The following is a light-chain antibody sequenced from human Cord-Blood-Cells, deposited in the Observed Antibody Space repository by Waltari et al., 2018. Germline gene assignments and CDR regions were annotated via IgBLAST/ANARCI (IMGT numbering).Light chain of an antibody. J-gene: IGKJ4*01. CDR2: AAS. CDR1: QSISSY. CDR3: QQSYSTPRT. Sequence: DIQMTQSPSSLSASVGDRVNITCRACQSISSYLNWYQQKPGKAPKLLIYAASSLQSGVPSRFSGSGSGTDFTLTISSLQPEDFATHYCQQSYSTPRTFGGGTKVEIK. V-gene: IGKV1-39*01.